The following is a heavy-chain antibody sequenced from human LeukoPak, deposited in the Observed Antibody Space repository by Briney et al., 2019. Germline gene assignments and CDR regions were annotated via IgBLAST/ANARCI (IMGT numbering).Heavy chain of an antibody. Sequence: GGSLRLSCAASGFIFRDYHMNWIRQAPGKGLEWVSCISPGGDATYFADSVRGRFTISRDNAKNSLYLQMNSLTAEDAAVYYCAGGLDIAVAGPGGYFDYWGQGTLVTVSS. CDR1: GFIFRDYH. D-gene: IGHD6-19*01. CDR3: AGGLDIAVAGPGGYFDY. J-gene: IGHJ4*02. V-gene: IGHV3-11*01. CDR2: ISPGGDAT.